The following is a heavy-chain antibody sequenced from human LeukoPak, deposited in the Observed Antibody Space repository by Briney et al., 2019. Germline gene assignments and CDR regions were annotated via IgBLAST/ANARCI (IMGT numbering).Heavy chain of an antibody. CDR1: GFTFSSYA. CDR2: ISASDGTT. V-gene: IGHV3-23*01. J-gene: IGHJ4*02. CDR3: ANSLAPRVGLVVVNVYFDS. D-gene: IGHD2-15*01. Sequence: PGESLRLSCAVSGFTFSSYAMSWVRQAPGKGLEWVSGISASDGTTYYADSVKGRFTISRDNSKNTLYLQMNSLRAEDAALYYCANSLAPRVGLVVVNVYFDSWGQGTLVTVSS.